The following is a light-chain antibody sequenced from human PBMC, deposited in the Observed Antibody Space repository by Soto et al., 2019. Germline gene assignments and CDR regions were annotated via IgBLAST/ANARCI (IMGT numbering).Light chain of an antibody. CDR2: GAS. Sequence: DIQMTQSPSSLSASVGDRVTITCRASQVIGNYLAWYQQKPGQVPIVLIYGASTLHSGVPSRFSGSGSGTDFTLSISNLQPEDVATYYCQKYNLTPWTFGQGTKVEV. J-gene: IGKJ1*01. CDR3: QKYNLTPWT. CDR1: QVIGNY. V-gene: IGKV1-27*01.